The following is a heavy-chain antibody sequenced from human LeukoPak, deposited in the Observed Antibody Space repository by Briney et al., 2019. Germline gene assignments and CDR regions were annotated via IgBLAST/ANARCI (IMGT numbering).Heavy chain of an antibody. D-gene: IGHD2-15*01. CDR2: IKQDGSEK. CDR3: ARVTGYVIEDNFDY. Sequence: GGSLRLSCAASGFNFNTYWMSWVRQAPGKGLEWVANIKQDGSEKFYVDSMKGRFTISRDNSKNSLYLQMNSLRAEDTAMYYCARVTGYVIEDNFDYWGQGTLVTVSS. CDR1: GFNFNTYW. J-gene: IGHJ4*02. V-gene: IGHV3-7*01.